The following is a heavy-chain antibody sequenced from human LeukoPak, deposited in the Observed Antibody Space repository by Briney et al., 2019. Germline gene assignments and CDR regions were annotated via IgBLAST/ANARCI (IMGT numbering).Heavy chain of an antibody. CDR2: IYTSGST. J-gene: IGHJ2*01. V-gene: IGHV4-4*07. CDR3: ARDFEVSTNYDWYFDL. D-gene: IGHD4/OR15-4a*01. CDR1: GGSISSYY. Sequence: SETLSLTCTVSGGSISSYYWSWIRQPAGKGLEWIGRIYTSGSTNYNPSLKSRVTMSVDTSKNQFSLKLSSVTAADTAVYFCARDFEVSTNYDWYFDLWGRGTLVTVSS.